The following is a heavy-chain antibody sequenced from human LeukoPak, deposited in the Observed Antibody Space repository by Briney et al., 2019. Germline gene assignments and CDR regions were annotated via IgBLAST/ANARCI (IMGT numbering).Heavy chain of an antibody. CDR3: AAEEQQLGEFDY. CDR2: VDPEDGET. V-gene: IGHV1-69-2*01. Sequence: ASVKVSCKASGYTFTDYYMHWVQQAPGKGLEWMGRVDPEDGETIYAEKFQGRVTITADTSTDTAYMELSSLRSEDTAVYYCAAEEQQLGEFDYWGQGTLVTVSS. CDR1: GYTFTDYY. D-gene: IGHD6-13*01. J-gene: IGHJ4*02.